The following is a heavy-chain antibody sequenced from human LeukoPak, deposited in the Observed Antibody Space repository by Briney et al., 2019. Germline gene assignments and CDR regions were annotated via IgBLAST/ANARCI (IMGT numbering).Heavy chain of an antibody. CDR3: ATVSMVRGLIRPYDYYYMDV. CDR1: GYTFTSYD. J-gene: IGHJ6*03. CDR2: MNPNSGNT. Sequence: ASVKVSCKASGYTFTSYDINWVRQATGQGLEWMGWMNPNSGNTGYAQKFQGRVTITRNTSISTAYMELSSLRSEDTAVYYCATVSMVRGLIRPYDYYYMDVSGKGTTGTGSS. D-gene: IGHD3-10*01. V-gene: IGHV1-8*03.